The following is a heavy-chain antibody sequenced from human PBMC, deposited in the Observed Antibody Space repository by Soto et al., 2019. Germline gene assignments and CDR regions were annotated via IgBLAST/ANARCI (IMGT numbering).Heavy chain of an antibody. CDR1: GFVFGDYA. CDR2: ITYNSGRI. J-gene: IGHJ4*02. V-gene: IGHV3-9*01. Sequence: VHLVESGGGLVQPGRSLRLSCAASGFVFGDYAMHWVRQAPGKGLEWVSRITYNSGRIAYADSVKGRFTISRDNARNSLYLQMDSLRAEDTALYYCAKGGRPIDYWGQGTLVTVSS. CDR3: AKGGRPIDY.